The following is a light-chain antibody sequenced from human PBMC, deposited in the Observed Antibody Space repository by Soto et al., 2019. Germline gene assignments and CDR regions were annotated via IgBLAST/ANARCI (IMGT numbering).Light chain of an antibody. CDR3: LQYGDCPLT. Sequence: EIVVTQSPATLSVSPGERATLSCRASQSVGNNFAWYQQKPGQAPRLLIFATSNRVTVVPARFSGSGSGTEFTLVISSLQSEDFAVYYCLQYGDCPLTVGGGAKVEI. CDR2: ATS. CDR1: QSVGNN. J-gene: IGKJ4*02. V-gene: IGKV3-15*01.